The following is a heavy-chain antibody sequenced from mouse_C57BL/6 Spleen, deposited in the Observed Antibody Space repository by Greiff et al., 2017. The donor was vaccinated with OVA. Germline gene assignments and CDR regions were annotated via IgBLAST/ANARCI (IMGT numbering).Heavy chain of an antibody. Sequence: VQLQQPGAELVRPGSSVKLSCKASGYTFTSYWMDWVKQRPGQGLEWIGNIYPSDSETHYNQKFKDKATLTVDKSSSTAYMQLSSLTSEDSAVYYCARTHYYGSSLDYWGQGTTLTVSS. CDR3: ARTHYYGSSLDY. CDR1: GYTFTSYW. D-gene: IGHD1-1*01. CDR2: IYPSDSET. V-gene: IGHV1-61*01. J-gene: IGHJ2*01.